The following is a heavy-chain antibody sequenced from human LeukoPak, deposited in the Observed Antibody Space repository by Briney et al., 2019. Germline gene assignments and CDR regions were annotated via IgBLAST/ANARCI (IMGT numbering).Heavy chain of an antibody. CDR1: GFTFSDYY. CDR2: ISSSSSYT. J-gene: IGHJ5*02. Sequence: GGSLRLSCAASGFTFSDYYMSWIRQAPGKGLEWVSYISSSSSYTNYADSVKGRFTISRDNAKNSLYLQMNSLRAEDTAVYYCVRATLYDSRFDPWGQGTLVTVSS. V-gene: IGHV3-11*06. CDR3: VRATLYDSRFDP. D-gene: IGHD3-22*01.